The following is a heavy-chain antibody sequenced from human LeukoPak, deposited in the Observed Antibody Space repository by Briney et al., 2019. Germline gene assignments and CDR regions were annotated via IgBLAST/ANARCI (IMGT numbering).Heavy chain of an antibody. CDR1: GITLSNYG. D-gene: IGHD3-22*01. Sequence: PGGSLRLSCAVSGITLSNYGMSWVRQAPGKGLEWVAGISDSGGRTNYADSVKGRFTISRDNSKSTLYLQMNSLRAEDTAVYYCAKSTLFDRPHAFDIWGQGTMVTVSS. CDR3: AKSTLFDRPHAFDI. J-gene: IGHJ3*02. CDR2: ISDSGGRT. V-gene: IGHV3-23*01.